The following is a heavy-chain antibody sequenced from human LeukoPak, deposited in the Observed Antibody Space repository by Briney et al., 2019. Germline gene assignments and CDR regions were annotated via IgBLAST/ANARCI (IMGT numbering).Heavy chain of an antibody. J-gene: IGHJ3*02. CDR3: ANIYGDYVMEDAFDI. CDR1: GFTFNSYA. CDR2: ISGSGGST. Sequence: PGGSLRLSCAASGFTFNSYAMSWVRQAPGKGLEWVSAISGSGGSTYYADSVKGRFTISRDNSKNTLYLQMNSLRAEDTAVYYCANIYGDYVMEDAFDIWGQGTMVTVSS. D-gene: IGHD4-17*01. V-gene: IGHV3-23*01.